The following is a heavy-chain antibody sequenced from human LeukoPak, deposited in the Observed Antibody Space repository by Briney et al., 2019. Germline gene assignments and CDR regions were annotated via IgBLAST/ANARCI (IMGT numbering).Heavy chain of an antibody. CDR2: IYYSGST. J-gene: IGHJ4*02. V-gene: IGHV4-30-4*01. D-gene: IGHD1-26*01. CDR3: ARDALGPTPD. CDR1: GGSITSGDYY. Sequence: PSQTLSLTCTVSGGSITSGDYYWSWIRQPPGKGLEWIGYIYYSGSTHYNPSLKSRVTISVDTSKSQFSLRLSSVTAADTAIYYCARDALGPTPDWGQGTLVTVSS.